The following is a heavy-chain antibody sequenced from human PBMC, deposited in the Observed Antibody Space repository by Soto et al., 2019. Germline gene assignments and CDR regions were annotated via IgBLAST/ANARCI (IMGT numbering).Heavy chain of an antibody. CDR1: GGSISSGGYY. V-gene: IGHV4-31*03. CDR2: IYYSGST. J-gene: IGHJ4*02. Sequence: SETLSLTCTVSGGSISSGGYYWSWIRQHPGKGLEWIGYIYYSGSTYYNPSLKSRVTISVDTSKNQFSLKLSSVTAADTAVYYWARTNVDTPMAFDDWGQGNLVPVAS. D-gene: IGHD5-18*01. CDR3: ARTNVDTPMAFDD.